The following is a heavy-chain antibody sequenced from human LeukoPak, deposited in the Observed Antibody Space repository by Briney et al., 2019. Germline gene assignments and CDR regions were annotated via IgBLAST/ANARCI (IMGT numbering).Heavy chain of an antibody. J-gene: IGHJ4*02. Sequence: GGSRRLSCAASGFTFSSYGMLWVRQAPAKGLEWVAVISYDGSNKYYADSVKGRFTISRDNSKNTLYLQMDSLRAEDTAVYYCAKDGPSRQPVVPAAVDYWGQGTLVTVSS. V-gene: IGHV3-30*18. CDR3: AKDGPSRQPVVPAAVDY. CDR1: GFTFSSYG. CDR2: ISYDGSNK. D-gene: IGHD2-2*01.